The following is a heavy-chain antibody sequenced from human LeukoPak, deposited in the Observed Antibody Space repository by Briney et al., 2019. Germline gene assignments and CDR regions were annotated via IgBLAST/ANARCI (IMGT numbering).Heavy chain of an antibody. V-gene: IGHV3-9*01. CDR3: ARVRSGSSAGNYGMDV. CDR1: GFTFDDYA. J-gene: IGHJ6*02. Sequence: GGSLRLSCAASGFTFDDYAIHWVRQAPGKGLEWVSGISWNSGSIGYADSVKGRFTISRDNAKNTLYLQMNSLRAEDTAVYYCARVRSGSSAGNYGMDVWGQGTTVTVSS. CDR2: ISWNSGSI. D-gene: IGHD1-26*01.